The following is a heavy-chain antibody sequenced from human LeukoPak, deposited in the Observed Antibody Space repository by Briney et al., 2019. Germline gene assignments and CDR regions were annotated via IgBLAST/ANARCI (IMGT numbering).Heavy chain of an antibody. CDR3: ANQQPPNDELDY. J-gene: IGHJ4*02. Sequence: GASVKVSCKASGYTFTGYNMHWVRQAPGQGLEWMGWINPNSGGTNYAQKFQGRVTMTRDTSISTAYMELSRLRSDDTAVYYCANQQPPNDELDYWGQGTLVSVSS. CDR1: GYTFTGYN. D-gene: IGHD1-1*01. V-gene: IGHV1-2*02. CDR2: INPNSGGT.